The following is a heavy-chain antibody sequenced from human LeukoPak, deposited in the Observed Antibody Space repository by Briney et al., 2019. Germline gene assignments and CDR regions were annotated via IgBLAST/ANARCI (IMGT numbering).Heavy chain of an antibody. CDR3: AGRPTGYSSGYIH. Sequence: GGSLRLSCVASGITFSNYAVSWVRQAPEKGLDWVSVISGSAHKIRYADSVKGRFTISRDNSENTVYLQMNNLRVEDTAVYYCAGRPTGYSSGYIHWGQGTLVTVSS. CDR2: ISGSAHKI. CDR1: GITFSNYA. J-gene: IGHJ4*02. V-gene: IGHV3-23*01. D-gene: IGHD5-18*01.